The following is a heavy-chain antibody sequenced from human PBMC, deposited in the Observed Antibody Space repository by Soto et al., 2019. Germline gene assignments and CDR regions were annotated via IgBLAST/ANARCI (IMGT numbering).Heavy chain of an antibody. CDR1: GFTFSSYG. V-gene: IGHV3-30*18. J-gene: IGHJ3*02. Sequence: QVQLVESGGGVVQPGRSLSLSCAASGFTFSSYGRHWVRQAPGKGLEWVAVISYDGSNTYYADSVKGRFTISRDNSKNTLYLQMNSLRAEDTAVNYCAKDRTRGRGAFDIWGQGTMVTVSS. D-gene: IGHD3-16*01. CDR3: AKDRTRGRGAFDI. CDR2: ISYDGSNT.